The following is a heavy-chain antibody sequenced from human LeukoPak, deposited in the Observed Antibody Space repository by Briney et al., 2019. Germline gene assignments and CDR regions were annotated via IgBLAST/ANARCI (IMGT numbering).Heavy chain of an antibody. J-gene: IGHJ4*02. D-gene: IGHD3-9*01. Sequence: PSETLSLTCAVYGGSFSGYYWSWIRQPPGKGLEWIGEINHSGSTNYNPSLKSRVAISVDTSKNQFSLKLSSVTAADTAVYYCARVLVDYDILTGYLRYFDYWGQGTLVTVSS. CDR3: ARVLVDYDILTGYLRYFDY. CDR2: INHSGST. V-gene: IGHV4-34*01. CDR1: GGSFSGYY.